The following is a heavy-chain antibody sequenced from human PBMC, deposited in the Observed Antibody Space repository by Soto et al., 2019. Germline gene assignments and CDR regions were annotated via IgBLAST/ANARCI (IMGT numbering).Heavy chain of an antibody. CDR2: IYGSGGGI. J-gene: IGHJ4*02. CDR1: GFTFSSYA. Sequence: PGGSLRLSCAASGFTFSSYAMIWIRQVPGKGLEWVSGIYGSGGGIHCADSVKGRFTISRDNSAYSVYLQMNNLRVEDTAVYYCAKDAVSGDGVWLAHDWGQGTVVTVSS. CDR3: AKDAVSGDGVWLAHD. D-gene: IGHD4-17*01. V-gene: IGHV3-23*01.